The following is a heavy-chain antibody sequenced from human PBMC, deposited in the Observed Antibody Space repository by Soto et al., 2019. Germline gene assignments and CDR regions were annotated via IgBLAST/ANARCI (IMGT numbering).Heavy chain of an antibody. V-gene: IGHV3-21*01. CDR1: GFTFSSYS. J-gene: IGHJ4*02. CDR2: ISSSSDYI. D-gene: IGHD1-26*01. CDR3: ARDELVFDS. Sequence: EVQLVESGGGLVKPGGSLRLSCVASGFTFSSYSMNWVRQAPGKGLEWVASISSSSDYIYYADSVKGRFTISRDNAKNSLYLHMNSLTAEDTAVFYCARDELVFDSWGQGTLVTVSS.